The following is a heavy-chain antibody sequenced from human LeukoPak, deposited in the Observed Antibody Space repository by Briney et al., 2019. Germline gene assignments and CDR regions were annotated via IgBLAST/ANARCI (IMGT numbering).Heavy chain of an antibody. CDR2: IYWNDDK. Sequence: SGPTLVKPTQTLTLTCTFSGYSLSTSGVGVGWIRQPPGKALEWLALIYWNDDKRYSPSPKSRLTITKDTSKNQVVLTMTNMDPVDTATYYCAHESYSSSWLNFDYWGQGTLVTVSS. J-gene: IGHJ4*02. CDR3: AHESYSSSWLNFDY. D-gene: IGHD6-13*01. V-gene: IGHV2-5*01. CDR1: GYSLSTSGVG.